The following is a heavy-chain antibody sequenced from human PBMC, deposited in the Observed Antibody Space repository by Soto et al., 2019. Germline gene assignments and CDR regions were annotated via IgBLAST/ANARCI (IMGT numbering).Heavy chain of an antibody. CDR1: GFTFSSHA. Sequence: GGSLRLSCAASGFTFSSHAMSWVRQAPGKGLGWVSGISGSGGSTYNADSVKGWFTISRDNSKNTLYLEMNSLRAEDTAVYYCARASSTVTLVPAEPEYFQHWGQGTLVTVSS. D-gene: IGHD4-17*01. CDR2: ISGSGGST. V-gene: IGHV3-23*01. CDR3: ARASSTVTLVPAEPEYFQH. J-gene: IGHJ1*01.